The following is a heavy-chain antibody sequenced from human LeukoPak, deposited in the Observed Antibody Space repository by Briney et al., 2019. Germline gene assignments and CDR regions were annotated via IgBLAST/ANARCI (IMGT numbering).Heavy chain of an antibody. CDR2: ISGSGGST. CDR3: AKDGQRWGGTTGNWFDP. V-gene: IGHV3-23*01. CDR1: GFTFSSYA. Sequence: PGGSLRPSCAASGFTFSSYAMSWVRQAPGKGLEWVSAISGSGGSTYYADSVKGRFTISRDNSKNTLYLQMNSLRAEDTAVYYCAKDGQRWGGTTGNWFDPWGQGTLVTVSS. D-gene: IGHD4-17*01. J-gene: IGHJ5*02.